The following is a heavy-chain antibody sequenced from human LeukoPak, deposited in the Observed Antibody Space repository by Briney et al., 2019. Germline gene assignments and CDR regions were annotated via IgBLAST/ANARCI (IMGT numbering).Heavy chain of an antibody. V-gene: IGHV5-51*01. CDR3: ARQGKYYDSSGYYYCFDY. CDR1: GYSFTSYW. J-gene: IGHJ4*02. D-gene: IGHD3-22*01. Sequence: KYGESLKISCKGSGYSFTSYWIGWVRQMPGKGLEWMGIIYPGDSDTRYSPSFQGQVTISADKSISTAYLQWSSLKASDTAMYYCARQGKYYDSSGYYYCFDYWGQGTLVTVSS. CDR2: IYPGDSDT.